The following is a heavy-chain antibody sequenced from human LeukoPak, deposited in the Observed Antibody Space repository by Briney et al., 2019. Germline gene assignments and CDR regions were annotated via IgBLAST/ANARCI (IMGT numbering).Heavy chain of an antibody. CDR3: VRDRAPWGGALGGAKGMDV. CDR2: ISYEGSVT. V-gene: IGHV3-30*01. D-gene: IGHD3-10*01. CDR1: GFTFSNYA. J-gene: IGHJ6*03. Sequence: GGSLRLSCAASGFTFSNYAFHWVRQPPGKGLEWAAVISYEGSVTYYADSVKGRFTVSRDNSKKTLDLQMNSLRVEDTAVYYCVRDRAPWGGALGGAKGMDVWGEGTTVIVSS.